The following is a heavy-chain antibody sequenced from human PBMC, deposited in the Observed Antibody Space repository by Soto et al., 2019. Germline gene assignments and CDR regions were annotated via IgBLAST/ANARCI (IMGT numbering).Heavy chain of an antibody. CDR1: GLTFSSYA. Sequence: EVQLLESGGGLVQPGGSLRLSCAASGLTFSSYAMNWVRQAQGKGLEWVSGISGSGGGTYYADSVKGRFTTSIDNSNNTLYLQMNSLRAEDTAVYSCASSSYYDTSAYFDLWGSGTLVTVSS. D-gene: IGHD3-22*01. CDR2: ISGSGGGT. V-gene: IGHV3-23*01. CDR3: ASSSYYDTSAYFDL. J-gene: IGHJ2*01.